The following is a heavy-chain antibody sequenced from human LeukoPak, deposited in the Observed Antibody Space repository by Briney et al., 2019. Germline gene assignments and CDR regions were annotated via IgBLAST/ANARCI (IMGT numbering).Heavy chain of an antibody. CDR1: GGSFSGYY. CDR3: ARAYSSSWTYNAYYFDY. D-gene: IGHD6-13*01. Sequence: SETLSLTCAVYGGSFSGYYWSWIRQPPGKGLEWIGYIYYSGSTNYNPSLKSRVTISVDTSKNQFSLKLSSVTAADTAVYYCARAYSSSWTYNAYYFDYWGQGTLVTVSS. CDR2: IYYSGST. J-gene: IGHJ4*02. V-gene: IGHV4-59*01.